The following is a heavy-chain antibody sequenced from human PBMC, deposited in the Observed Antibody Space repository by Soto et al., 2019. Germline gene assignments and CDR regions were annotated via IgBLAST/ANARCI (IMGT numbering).Heavy chain of an antibody. J-gene: IGHJ4*02. Sequence: EVQLLESGGDLVQPGRSLRLSCAASGFTFSGYAMSWVRQAPGKGLEWVSVIHGGGTSAYYADSVKGRFTISRDNSKNTLYLQMSSLRGEDTAVYYCAKNRGQVTTSWHFDYWGQGTLVTVSS. D-gene: IGHD4-17*01. CDR2: IHGGGTSA. CDR1: GFTFSGYA. V-gene: IGHV3-23*01. CDR3: AKNRGQVTTSWHFDY.